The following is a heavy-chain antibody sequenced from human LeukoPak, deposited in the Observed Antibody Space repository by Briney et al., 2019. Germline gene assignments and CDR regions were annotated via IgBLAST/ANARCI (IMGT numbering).Heavy chain of an antibody. Sequence: PGRSLRLSCAASGFTFSSYGMHWVRQAPGEGLEWVAVIWYDGSNKYYADSVKGRFTISRDNSKNTLYLQMNSLRAEDTAVYYCAKDYCSGGSCYSDYWGQGTLVTVSS. V-gene: IGHV3-33*06. CDR3: AKDYCSGGSCYSDY. D-gene: IGHD2-15*01. CDR2: IWYDGSNK. J-gene: IGHJ4*02. CDR1: GFTFSSYG.